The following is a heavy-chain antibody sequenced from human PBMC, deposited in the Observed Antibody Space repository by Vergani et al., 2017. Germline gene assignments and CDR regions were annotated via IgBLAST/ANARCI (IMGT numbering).Heavy chain of an antibody. D-gene: IGHD3-22*01. CDR3: ARDRDRRRAVDDSSGYYYTDAFDI. CDR1: GYTFTSYG. Sequence: QVQLVQSGAEVKKPGASVKVSCKASGYTFTSYGISWVRQSPGQGLEWMGWISAYHGNTNYAQQLQGRVTMTTDTSTSTAYMERRSLRSDDTAVYYCARDRDRRRAVDDSSGYYYTDAFDIWGQGTMVTVSS. V-gene: IGHV1-18*01. J-gene: IGHJ3*02. CDR2: ISAYHGNT.